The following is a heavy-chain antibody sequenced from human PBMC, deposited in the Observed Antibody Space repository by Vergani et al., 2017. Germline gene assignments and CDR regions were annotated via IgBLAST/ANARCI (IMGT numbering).Heavy chain of an antibody. Sequence: DVHLAESGGGFFQPGGSLRLSCSASGFSFNSYWMHWVRQVPGKGLLWVSRIKSDGSITAYADSVKGRFTISRDNAQNTLYLQMNSLRPEDTAMFYCVKDRGASIGFDDWGQGTQVTVSS. V-gene: IGHV3-74*03. CDR2: IKSDGSIT. D-gene: IGHD2-2*01. J-gene: IGHJ4*02. CDR1: GFSFNSYW. CDR3: VKDRGASIGFDD.